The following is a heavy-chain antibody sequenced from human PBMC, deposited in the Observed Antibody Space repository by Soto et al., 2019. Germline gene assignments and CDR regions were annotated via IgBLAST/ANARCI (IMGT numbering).Heavy chain of an antibody. J-gene: IGHJ4*02. V-gene: IGHV3-23*01. CDR2: ISGSGDST. CDR1: GFTFSSYA. D-gene: IGHD1-26*01. Sequence: GGSLRLSCAASGFTFSSYAMSWVRQAPGKGLEWVSGISGSGDSTYYADSVKGRFTISRDNSKNTLYLQMNSLRAEDTAVYYCARPLTTGWELLINAYWGQGALVTVSS. CDR3: ARPLTTGWELLINAY.